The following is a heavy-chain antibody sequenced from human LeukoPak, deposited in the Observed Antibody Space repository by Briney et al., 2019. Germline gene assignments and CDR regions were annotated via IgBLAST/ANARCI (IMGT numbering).Heavy chain of an antibody. D-gene: IGHD6-25*01. V-gene: IGHV1-69*04. CDR2: IIPIFGIA. Sequence: ASVKVSCKASGGTFSSYAISWVRQAPGQGLEWMGRIIPIFGIANYAQKFQGRVTITADKSTSTVYMELSSLRSEDTAVYYCARPQPYSSGNNWFDPWGQGTLVTVSS. J-gene: IGHJ5*02. CDR1: GGTFSSYA. CDR3: ARPQPYSSGNNWFDP.